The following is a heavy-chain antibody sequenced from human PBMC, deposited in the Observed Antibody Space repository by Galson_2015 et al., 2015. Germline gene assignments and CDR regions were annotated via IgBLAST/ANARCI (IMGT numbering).Heavy chain of an antibody. D-gene: IGHD2-21*02. Sequence: SLRLSCAASGFTFSLYGMHWVRQAPGKGLEWVAVIQSDGNKRYSTDSVRGRFTISRDNSKNTVSLQMDNLRVEDTAIYYCARDGGPATGGLDCHYWGQGTRVTVSS. J-gene: IGHJ4*02. V-gene: IGHV3-30*12. CDR1: GFTFSLYG. CDR3: ARDGGPATGGLDCHY. CDR2: IQSDGNKR.